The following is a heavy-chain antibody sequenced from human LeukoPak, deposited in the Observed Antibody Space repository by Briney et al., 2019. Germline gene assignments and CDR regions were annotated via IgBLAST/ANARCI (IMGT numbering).Heavy chain of an antibody. D-gene: IGHD3-3*01. CDR3: ARDRPDLLIWSGPNWFDP. Sequence: ASVKVSCKASGYTFTGYYMHWVRQAPGQGLEWMGWINPNSGGTNYAQKFQGRVTMTRDTSISTAYMELSRLRSDDTAVYYCARDRPDLLIWSGPNWFDPWGQGTLVTVSS. V-gene: IGHV1-2*02. CDR2: INPNSGGT. J-gene: IGHJ5*02. CDR1: GYTFTGYY.